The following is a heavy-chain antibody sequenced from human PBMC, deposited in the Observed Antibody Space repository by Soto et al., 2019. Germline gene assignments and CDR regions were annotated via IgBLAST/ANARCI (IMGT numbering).Heavy chain of an antibody. J-gene: IGHJ4*02. CDR1: GGSITGYY. CDR2: IHHSGNT. Sequence: SETLSLTCAVSGGSITGYYWSWVRQSPGKGLEWIGYIHHSGNTNYNPSLKSRVTMSVDTSANQISLKMNSVTAADAAVYYCASLREHSYSYFSGFDFWGQGTLVTVPQ. CDR3: ASLREHSYSYFSGFDF. V-gene: IGHV4-59*08. D-gene: IGHD3-16*01.